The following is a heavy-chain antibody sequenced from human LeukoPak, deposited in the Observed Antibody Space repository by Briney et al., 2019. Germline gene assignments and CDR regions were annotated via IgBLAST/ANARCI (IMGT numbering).Heavy chain of an antibody. CDR1: GFTFSSYD. Sequence: PGGSLRLSCEVSGFTFSSYDMHWVRQATGKSLEWVSGIYSAGDTYYPGSVKGRFTISRENAKNSLYLQMNSLRAGDTAVHYCARGIVGARGFDYWGQGTLVTVSS. V-gene: IGHV3-13*01. CDR3: ARGIVGARGFDY. D-gene: IGHD1-26*01. J-gene: IGHJ4*02. CDR2: IYSAGDT.